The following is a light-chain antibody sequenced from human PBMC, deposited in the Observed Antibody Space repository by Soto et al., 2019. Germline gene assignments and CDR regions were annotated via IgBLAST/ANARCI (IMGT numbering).Light chain of an antibody. CDR3: HQYGRPPRT. CDR1: QSVSSSY. J-gene: IGKJ1*01. Sequence: EIMLTQSPGTLSLSPGERATHSCRASQSVSSSYLAWYQQKPGQAPMLLIYGASSRATGIPDRFSCSGSGPDLTLTIKRLQPAHLATYYCHQYGRPPRTFGQNTKVEI. V-gene: IGKV3-20*01. CDR2: GAS.